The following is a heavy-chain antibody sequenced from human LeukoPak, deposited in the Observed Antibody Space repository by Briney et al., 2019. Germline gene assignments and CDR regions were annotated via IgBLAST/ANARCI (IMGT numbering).Heavy chain of an antibody. Sequence: GGSLRLSCAASGFTFDDYAMHWVRQAPGKGLEWVSGISWNSGSIGYADSVEGRFTISRDNAKNSLYLQMNSLRAEDTALYYCAKDRTYTVTTGDYWGQGTLVTVSS. CDR1: GFTFDDYA. V-gene: IGHV3-9*01. CDR2: ISWNSGSI. CDR3: AKDRTYTVTTGDY. J-gene: IGHJ4*02. D-gene: IGHD4-17*01.